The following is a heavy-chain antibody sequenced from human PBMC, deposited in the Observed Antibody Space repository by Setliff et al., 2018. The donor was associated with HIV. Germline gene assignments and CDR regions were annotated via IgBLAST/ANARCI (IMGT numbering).Heavy chain of an antibody. CDR1: GFTFTDYT. CDR2: IRSNAYGGPT. D-gene: IGHD1-26*01. CDR3: TRDRVGTSFNH. J-gene: IGHJ4*02. V-gene: IGHV3-49*04. Sequence: GGSLRLSCAASGFTFTDYTMNWVRQAPGKGLEWVGFIRSNAYGGPTEYAASVKGRFIISRDDSKSIAYLQMNSLKVEDTAVYYCTRDRVGTSFNHWGQGTLVTVSS.